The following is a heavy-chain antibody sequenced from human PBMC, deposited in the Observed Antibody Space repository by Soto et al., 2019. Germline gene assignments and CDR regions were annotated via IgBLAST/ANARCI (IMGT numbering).Heavy chain of an antibody. CDR3: ARGLILWFGELSRRGGYYYYMDV. V-gene: IGHV4-34*01. Sequence: QVQLQQWGAGLLKPSETLSLTCAVYGGSFSGYQWTWIRQTTGKGLEWIGEINDSGNINYNPSLKSRVTILVHTAKKQISLKLSSVTAADTAVYYCARGLILWFGELSRRGGYYYYMDVWGKGTTVTVSS. CDR2: INDSGNI. D-gene: IGHD3-10*01. CDR1: GGSFSGYQ. J-gene: IGHJ6*03.